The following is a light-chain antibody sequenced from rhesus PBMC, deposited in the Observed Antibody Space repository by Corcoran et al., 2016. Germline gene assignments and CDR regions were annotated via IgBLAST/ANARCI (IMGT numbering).Light chain of an antibody. Sequence: QAALPLSPSVSGSPDQSATISCTGTSSDIGGYNRVSWYQQHPGKAPKLMIYEFSKRPSGVSDRFSGYKFGNTASLTISGLQAEDEADYYCSSYASSSAYIFGAGTRLTVL. J-gene: IGLJ1*01. CDR2: EFS. V-gene: IGLV2-13*02. CDR3: SSYASSSAYI. CDR1: SSDIGGYNR.